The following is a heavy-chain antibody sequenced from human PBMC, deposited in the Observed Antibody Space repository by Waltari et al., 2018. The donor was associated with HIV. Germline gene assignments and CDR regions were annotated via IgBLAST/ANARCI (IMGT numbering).Heavy chain of an antibody. D-gene: IGHD1-26*01. CDR2: IYSGGSR. Sequence: EVQLVASGGGLIEPGGSLRVSCAASGFTISSNYMSWVLQAPGKGLEWVSVIYSGGSRYYADSVKGRFIISRDNSKNTVSLHMNSLRAEDTAVDYCARDPRSSGYYGMDVWGQGIKVTVSS. CDR1: GFTISSNY. V-gene: IGHV3-53*01. J-gene: IGHJ6*02. CDR3: ARDPRSSGYYGMDV.